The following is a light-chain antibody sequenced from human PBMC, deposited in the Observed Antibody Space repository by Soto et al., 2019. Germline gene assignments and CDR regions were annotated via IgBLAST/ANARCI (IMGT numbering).Light chain of an antibody. J-gene: IGLJ2*01. CDR3: ATWDSSLSAVV. CDR1: SSNIGNNY. V-gene: IGLV1-51*01. Sequence: QSVLTQPPSLSAAPGQRVTISCSGSSSNIGNNYVSWYQQFPGTAPKFLIYDNKKRPSGIPDRFSGSKSGTSATLGITGLQTVDEADYYCATWDSSLSAVVFGGGTKLTVL. CDR2: DNK.